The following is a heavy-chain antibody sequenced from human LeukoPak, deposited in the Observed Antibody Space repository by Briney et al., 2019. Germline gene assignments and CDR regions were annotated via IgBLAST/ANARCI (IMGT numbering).Heavy chain of an antibody. CDR1: GYTFTSYG. Sequence: ASVKVSCKASGYTFTSYGISWVRQAPGQGLEWMGWISAYNGNTNYAQKLQGRVTMTTDTSTSTAYMELRSLRSDDTAVYYCAMSEDYGGPFDPWGQGTLVTVSS. J-gene: IGHJ5*02. V-gene: IGHV1-18*01. CDR3: AMSEDYGGPFDP. CDR2: ISAYNGNT. D-gene: IGHD4-17*01.